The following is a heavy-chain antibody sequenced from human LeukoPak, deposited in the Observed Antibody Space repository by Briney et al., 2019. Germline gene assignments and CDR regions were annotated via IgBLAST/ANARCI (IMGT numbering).Heavy chain of an antibody. V-gene: IGHV4-34*01. CDR3: ATFLTGDKTAYYSDY. CDR1: GGSFSGYY. Sequence: SETLSLTCAVYGGSFSGYYWSWIRQPPGKGLEWIGEINHSGSTNYNPSLKSRVTISVDTSKNQFSLKLSSVTAADTAVYYCATFLTGDKTAYYSDYWRQGTVVIVTS. J-gene: IGHJ4*02. D-gene: IGHD3-9*01. CDR2: INHSGST.